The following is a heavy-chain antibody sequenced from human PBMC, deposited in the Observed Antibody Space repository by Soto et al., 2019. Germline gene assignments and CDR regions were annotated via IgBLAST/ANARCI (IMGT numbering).Heavy chain of an antibody. CDR1: EFTFSDYY. CDR3: ARGLAYGDYGWLDP. Sequence: QVQLVEAGGGLVKPGGSLRLSCAASEFTFSDYYMTWIRQAPGKGLEWVSYISNSGSTIYYADSVKGRFTISRDNAKNSLYLQMNSLRAEDRAVYYCARGLAYGDYGWLDPWGQGTLVTVSP. V-gene: IGHV3-11*01. CDR2: ISNSGSTI. D-gene: IGHD4-17*01. J-gene: IGHJ5*02.